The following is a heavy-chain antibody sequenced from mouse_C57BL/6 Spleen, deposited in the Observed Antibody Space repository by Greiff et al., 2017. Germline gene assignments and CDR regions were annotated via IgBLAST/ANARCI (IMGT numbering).Heavy chain of an antibody. Sequence: VQLQQSGAELVRPGASVKLSCTASGFNIKDYYMHWVKQRPEQGLEWIGRIDPEDGDTEYAPKFQGKATMTADTSSNTAYLQLSSLTSEDTAVYYCTRGRSYVVWFADWGQGTLVTVSA. CDR1: GFNIKDYY. CDR2: IDPEDGDT. J-gene: IGHJ3*01. D-gene: IGHD1-1*01. V-gene: IGHV14-1*01. CDR3: TRGRSYVVWFAD.